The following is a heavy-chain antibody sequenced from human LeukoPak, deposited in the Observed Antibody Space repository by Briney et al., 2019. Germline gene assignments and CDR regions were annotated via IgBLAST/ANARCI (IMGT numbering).Heavy chain of an antibody. V-gene: IGHV1-2*02. Sequence: ASVKVSCKASGYIFTGYYINWVRQAPGEGLEWMGWINPNSGGTNYAQKFQGRVTMTRDTSTSTSYMELSSLRSDDTAVYYCARDREYSRPYGAFDIWGQGTMVTVSS. CDR3: ARDREYSRPYGAFDI. CDR2: INPNSGGT. J-gene: IGHJ3*02. CDR1: GYIFTGYY. D-gene: IGHD6-6*01.